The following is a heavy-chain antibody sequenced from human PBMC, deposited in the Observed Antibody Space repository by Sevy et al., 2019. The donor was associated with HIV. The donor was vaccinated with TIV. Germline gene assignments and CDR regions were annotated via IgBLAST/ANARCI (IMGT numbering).Heavy chain of an antibody. Sequence: GGSLRLSCAASGFTFSNVWMSWVRQAPGKGLEWVGRIKSKIDGGTIDYAAPVQVRFTISRDDSKNTLYLQMNSLKTEDTAVYYCTTEAVDCSTTTCSLAMDVWGQWTTVTVSS. CDR3: TTEAVDCSTTTCSLAMDV. CDR1: GFTFSNVW. D-gene: IGHD2-2*01. J-gene: IGHJ6*02. V-gene: IGHV3-15*01. CDR2: IKSKIDGGTI.